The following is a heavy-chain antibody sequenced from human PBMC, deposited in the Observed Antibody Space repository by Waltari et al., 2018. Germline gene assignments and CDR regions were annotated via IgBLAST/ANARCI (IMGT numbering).Heavy chain of an antibody. CDR2: IYSGISIHSAP. CDR1: GVTFSHYA. J-gene: IGHJ6*03. Sequence: EVQLLESGGGLVQRGGSLRLSWAASGVTFSHYAMSWVRQAPGKALEWVSVIYSGISIHSAPYYLQSVQGRFTISRDDSDNTLYLEMSSLATEDTAVYYCAKVSGAGYGGYYYMDVWGTGTTVTVSS. D-gene: IGHD4-17*01. V-gene: IGHV3-23*03. CDR3: AKVSGAGYGGYYYMDV.